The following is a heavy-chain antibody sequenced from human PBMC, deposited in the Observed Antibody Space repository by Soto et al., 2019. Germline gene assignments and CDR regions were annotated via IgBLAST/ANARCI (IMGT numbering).Heavy chain of an antibody. CDR1: GYTFTSYY. D-gene: IGHD2-21*02. CDR2: INPSGGYT. Sequence: QVQLVQSGAEVKKPGASVKVSCKASGYTFTSYYMNWVRQAPGQGLEWLGIINPSGGYTTYAQRYRGRVTRTGDTSTSTVHRGLGSLTSEDTAVYYCARGGGIVVVTAPYDRWGQGTLVTVSS. CDR3: ARGGGIVVVTAPYDR. V-gene: IGHV1-46*03. J-gene: IGHJ5*02.